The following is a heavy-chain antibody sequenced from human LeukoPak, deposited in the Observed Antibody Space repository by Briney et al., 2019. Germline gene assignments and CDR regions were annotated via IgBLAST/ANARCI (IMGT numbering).Heavy chain of an antibody. Sequence: GGSLRLSCAASGFTFSSYAMSWVRQAPGKGLEWVSAISGSGGSTYYADSVKGRFTISRDNSKNTLYLQMNSLRAEDTAVYYCAKVWTFDDFWSGYLDYWGQGTLVTVS. D-gene: IGHD3-3*01. J-gene: IGHJ4*02. CDR3: AKVWTFDDFWSGYLDY. CDR1: GFTFSSYA. CDR2: ISGSGGST. V-gene: IGHV3-23*01.